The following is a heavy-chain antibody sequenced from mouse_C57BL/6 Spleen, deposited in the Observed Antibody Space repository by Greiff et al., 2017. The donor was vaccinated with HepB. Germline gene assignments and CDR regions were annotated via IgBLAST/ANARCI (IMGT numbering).Heavy chain of an antibody. V-gene: IGHV6-3*01. CDR1: GFTFSNYW. D-gene: IGHD2-4*01. CDR3: TIYDYSFAY. Sequence: EVKVEESGGGLVQPGGSMKLSCVASGFTFSNYWMNWVRQSPEKGLEWVAQIRLKSDNYATHYAESVKGRFTISRDDSKSSVYLQMNNLRAEDTGIYYCTIYDYSFAYWGQGTLVTVSA. J-gene: IGHJ3*01. CDR2: IRLKSDNYAT.